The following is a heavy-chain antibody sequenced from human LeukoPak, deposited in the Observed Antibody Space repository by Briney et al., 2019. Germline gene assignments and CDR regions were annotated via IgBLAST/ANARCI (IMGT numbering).Heavy chain of an antibody. CDR2: INPNSGGT. V-gene: IGHV1-2*06. Sequence: ASVKVSCKASGYTFTSYDINWVRQATGQGLEWMGRINPNSGGTNYAQKFQGRVTMTRDTSISTAYMELSRLRSDDTAVYYCARDGPDFWSGYQYYFDYWGQGTLVTVSS. CDR3: ARDGPDFWSGYQYYFDY. J-gene: IGHJ4*02. CDR1: GYTFTSYD. D-gene: IGHD3-3*01.